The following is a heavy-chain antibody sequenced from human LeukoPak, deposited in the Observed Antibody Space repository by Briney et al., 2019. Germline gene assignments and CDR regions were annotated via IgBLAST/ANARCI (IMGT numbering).Heavy chain of an antibody. CDR2: ISGSGGST. Sequence: GGSLRLSCAASGFTFSSYTMSWVRQAPGKGLEWVSAISGSGGSTYYADSVKGRFTISRDNSKNTLYLQMNSLRAEDTAVYCCAKDGLWDSSGYYYSYFDYWGQGTLVTVSS. CDR3: AKDGLWDSSGYYYSYFDY. J-gene: IGHJ4*02. D-gene: IGHD3-22*01. V-gene: IGHV3-23*01. CDR1: GFTFSSYT.